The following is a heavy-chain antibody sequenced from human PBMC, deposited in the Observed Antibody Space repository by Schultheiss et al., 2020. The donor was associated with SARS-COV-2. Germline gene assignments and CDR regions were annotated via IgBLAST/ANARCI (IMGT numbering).Heavy chain of an antibody. CDR1: GFTFSNAW. CDR3: TSSYYYGMDV. Sequence: GGSLRLSCAASGFTFSNAWMSWVRQAPGKGLEWVGRIRSKANSYATAYAASVKGRFTISRDDSKNTAYLQMNSLKTEDTAVYYCTSSYYYGMDVWGQGTTVTVSS. V-gene: IGHV3-73*01. CDR2: IRSKANSYAT. J-gene: IGHJ6*02.